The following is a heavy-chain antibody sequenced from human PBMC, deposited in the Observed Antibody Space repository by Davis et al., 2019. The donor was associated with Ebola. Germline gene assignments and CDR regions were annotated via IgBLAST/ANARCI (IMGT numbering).Heavy chain of an antibody. Sequence: SVKVSCKASGGTFSSYAISWVRQAPGQGLEWMGGIIPIFGTANYAQKFQGRVTITVDKSTSTAYMELSSLRSEDTAVYYCARPQFYKDYYFDYWGQGTLVTVSS. CDR1: GGTFSSYA. J-gene: IGHJ4*02. CDR2: IIPIFGTA. CDR3: ARPQFYKDYYFDY. V-gene: IGHV1-69*06. D-gene: IGHD5-24*01.